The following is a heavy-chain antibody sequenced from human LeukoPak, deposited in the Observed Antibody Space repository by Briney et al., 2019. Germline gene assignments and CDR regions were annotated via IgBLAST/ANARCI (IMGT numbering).Heavy chain of an antibody. CDR2: IIPILGIA. J-gene: IGHJ4*02. Sequence: SVKVSCKASGGTFSSYTISWVRQAPGQGLEWMGRIIPILGIANYAQKFQGRVTITADKSTSTAYMELSSLRSEDTAVYYCARAERGWVPAALWGQGTLVTVSS. CDR3: ARAERGWVPAAL. D-gene: IGHD2-2*01. V-gene: IGHV1-69*02. CDR1: GGTFSSYT.